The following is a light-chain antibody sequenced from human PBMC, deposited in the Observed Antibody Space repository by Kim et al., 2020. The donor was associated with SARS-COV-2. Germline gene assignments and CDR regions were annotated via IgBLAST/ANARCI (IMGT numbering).Light chain of an antibody. J-gene: IGLJ2*01. V-gene: IGLV3-21*04. CDR2: YET. Sequence: SYELTQPPSVSVAPGKTASITCGGNDIGTKSVHWYQQKPGQAPVVVNYYETDRPSGIPERFSGSNSGNTATLTISRVEAGDEADFYCQVWDRTSDHVVFGGGTKLTVL. CDR3: QVWDRTSDHVV. CDR1: DIGTKS.